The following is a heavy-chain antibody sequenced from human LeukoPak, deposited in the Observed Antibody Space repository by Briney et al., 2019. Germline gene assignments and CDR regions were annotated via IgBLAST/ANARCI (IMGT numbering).Heavy chain of an antibody. CDR1: GGSISSYY. CDR2: IYYSGST. CDR3: ARRGEHDLHGGWLGPLRYWFDP. D-gene: IGHD1/OR15-1a*01. V-gene: IGHV4-59*01. J-gene: IGHJ5*02. Sequence: SETLSLTCTVSGGSISSYYWSWIRQPPGKGLEWIGYIYYSGSTNYNPSLKSRVTISVDTSKNQFSLKLSSVTAADTAVYYCARRGEHDLHGGWLGPLRYWFDPWGQGTLVTVSS.